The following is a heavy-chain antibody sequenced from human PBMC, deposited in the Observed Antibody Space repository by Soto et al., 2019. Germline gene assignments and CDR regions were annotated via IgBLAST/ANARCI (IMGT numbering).Heavy chain of an antibody. CDR1: GFTFSGYP. J-gene: IGHJ4*02. CDR2: ISGSGGNR. Sequence: GGSLRLSCAVSGFTFSGYPMIWVRQAPGKGLEWVSGISGSGGNRFYADSVQGRFTVSRDNSKNMLFLDINNLRPEDTAVYYCAKYGRIGLNWGQGALVTVSS. D-gene: IGHD4-17*01. CDR3: AKYGRIGLN. V-gene: IGHV3-23*01.